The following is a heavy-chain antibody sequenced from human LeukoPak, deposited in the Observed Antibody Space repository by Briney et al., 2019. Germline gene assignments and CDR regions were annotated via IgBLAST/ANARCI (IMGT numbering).Heavy chain of an antibody. CDR1: GFSLSTSGVG. V-gene: IGHV2-5*01. J-gene: IGHJ4*02. CDR3: AHSGPPHVLLWFGEPQLDY. CDR2: IYWNDDK. Sequence: SGPTLVNPTQTLTLTCTFSGFSLSTSGVGVGWIRQPPGKALEWLALIYWNDDKRYSPSLKSRLTITKDTSKNQVVLTMTNMDPVDTATYYCAHSGPPHVLLWFGEPQLDYWGQGTLVTVSS. D-gene: IGHD3-10*01.